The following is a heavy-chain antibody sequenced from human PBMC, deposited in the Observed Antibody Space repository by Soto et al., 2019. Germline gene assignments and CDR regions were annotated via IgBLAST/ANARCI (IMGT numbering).Heavy chain of an antibody. CDR2: ISSSSSTI. D-gene: IGHD5-12*01. V-gene: IGHV3-48*01. CDR3: ARDPPGYRALMDV. J-gene: IGHJ6*03. Sequence: PGGSLRLHCAASGFTFSSYSMNWVRQAPGKGLEWVSYISSSSSTIYYADSVKGRFTISRDNAKNSLYLQMNSLRAEDTAVYYCARDPPGYRALMDVWGKGTTVTVSS. CDR1: GFTFSSYS.